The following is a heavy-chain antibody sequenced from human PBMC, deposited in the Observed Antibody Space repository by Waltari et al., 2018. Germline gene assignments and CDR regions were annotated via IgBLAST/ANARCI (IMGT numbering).Heavy chain of an antibody. J-gene: IGHJ5*02. CDR2: IYYSGST. V-gene: IGHV4-39*01. CDR3: ARHLSGWYGLVYWFDP. CDR1: GGSISSSSYY. Sequence: QLQLQESGPGLVKPSETLSLTCTVSGGSISSSSYYWGWIRQPPGKGLEWIGSIYYSGSTYYNPSLKSRVTISVDTSKNQFSLKLSSVTAADTAVYYCARHLSGWYGLVYWFDPWGQGTLVTVSS. D-gene: IGHD6-19*01.